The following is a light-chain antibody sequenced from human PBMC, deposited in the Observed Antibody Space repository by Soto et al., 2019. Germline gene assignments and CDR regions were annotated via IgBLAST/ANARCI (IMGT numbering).Light chain of an antibody. CDR1: QDIRND. CDR2: AAS. J-gene: IGKJ4*01. CDR3: LQDHGFPLA. V-gene: IGKV1-6*01. Sequence: AIQMTQSPSSLSASVGDRVTITCRASQDIRNDLGWYQQKPGKAPKLLIYAASSLQSEVPSRFSGSGSGTDFTLTISSLQPEDFATYFCLQDHGFPLAFGGGTKVGIK.